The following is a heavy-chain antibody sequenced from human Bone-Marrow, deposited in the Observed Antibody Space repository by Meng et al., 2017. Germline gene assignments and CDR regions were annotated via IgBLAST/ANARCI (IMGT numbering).Heavy chain of an antibody. CDR3: ARDEDISAAGKLFGDY. Sequence: QGQLVQSGAEVNKPGDSVKVSCKPSGYNFPDYYIHWVRRAPGQGLEWMGRINPKSGDTHYAQKFQARVTMTGDTSISTAYMELSGLRSDDTAMYYCARDEDISAAGKLFGDYWGQGTLVTVSS. V-gene: IGHV1-2*06. J-gene: IGHJ4*02. CDR1: GYNFPDYY. CDR2: INPKSGDT. D-gene: IGHD6-25*01.